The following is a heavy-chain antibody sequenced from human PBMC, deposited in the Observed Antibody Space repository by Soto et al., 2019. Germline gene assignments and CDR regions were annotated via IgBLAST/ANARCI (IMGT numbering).Heavy chain of an antibody. Sequence: GGSLRLSCAASGFTISSYGMHWVRQAPGKGLEWVSIIYSGGKTYYADSVKGRFAFSRDNSKNTLYLQMNSLRAEDTAVYYCARGYCSGGGCYSGYYMDVWGKGTTVTVSS. CDR3: ARGYCSGGGCYSGYYMDV. V-gene: IGHV3-66*01. D-gene: IGHD2-15*01. J-gene: IGHJ6*03. CDR2: IYSGGKT. CDR1: GFTISSYG.